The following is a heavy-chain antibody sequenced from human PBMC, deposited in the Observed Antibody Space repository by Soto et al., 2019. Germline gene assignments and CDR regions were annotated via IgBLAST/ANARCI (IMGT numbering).Heavy chain of an antibody. D-gene: IGHD6-19*01. V-gene: IGHV4-59*08. Sequence: SETLSLTCTVSGGSISSYYWSWIRQPPGKGLEWIGYIYYSGSTYYNPSLKSRVTISVDTSKNQFSLKLSSVTAADTAVYYCARSLYSSGWYTVVRENWFDPWGQGTLVTVSS. CDR3: ARSLYSSGWYTVVRENWFDP. J-gene: IGHJ5*02. CDR2: IYYSGST. CDR1: GGSISSYY.